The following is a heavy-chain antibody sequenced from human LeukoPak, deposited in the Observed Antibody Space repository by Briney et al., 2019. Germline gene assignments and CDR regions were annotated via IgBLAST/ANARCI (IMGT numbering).Heavy chain of an antibody. CDR3: AREGPHGSGIYYNPLDY. D-gene: IGHD3-10*01. Sequence: SETLSLICTVSGGSIGSSAYSWGWIRQPPGKGLEWIGSISYTGTTYYNPSLKSRVTISLDTSKNQFSLKLISVTAADTALYYCAREGPHGSGIYYNPLDYWGQGALVIVSS. J-gene: IGHJ4*02. CDR1: GGSIGSSAYS. V-gene: IGHV4-39*02. CDR2: ISYTGTT.